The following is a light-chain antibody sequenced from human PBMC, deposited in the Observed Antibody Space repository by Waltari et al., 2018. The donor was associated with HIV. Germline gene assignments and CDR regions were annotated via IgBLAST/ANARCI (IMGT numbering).Light chain of an antibody. CDR2: RNN. CDR3: AAWDDSLSAWV. CDR1: SSNIGRNF. V-gene: IGLV1-47*01. Sequence: QSVMTQPPSASGTLGQRVTISCSGSSSNIGRNFVYWYQQLPGTAPKLLIYRNNQRPSGVPDRFSGSKSGTSASLAIGGLRSEDEADYYCAAWDDSLSAWVFGGGTKLTVL. J-gene: IGLJ3*02.